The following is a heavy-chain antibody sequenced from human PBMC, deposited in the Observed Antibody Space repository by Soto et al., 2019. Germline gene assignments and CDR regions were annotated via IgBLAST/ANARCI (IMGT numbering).Heavy chain of an antibody. Sequence: GASVKVSCKASGYTFTSYYMHWVRQAPGQGLEWMGIINPSGGSTSYAQKFQGRVTMTRDTSTSTVYMELSSLRSEDTAVYYCARDITTVVTTGVYFDYWGQGTLVTVSS. CDR3: ARDITTVVTTGVYFDY. CDR2: INPSGGST. J-gene: IGHJ4*02. D-gene: IGHD4-17*01. V-gene: IGHV1-46*01. CDR1: GYTFTSYY.